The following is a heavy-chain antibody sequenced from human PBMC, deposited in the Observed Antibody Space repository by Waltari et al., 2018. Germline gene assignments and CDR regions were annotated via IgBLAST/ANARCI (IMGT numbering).Heavy chain of an antibody. D-gene: IGHD6-13*01. J-gene: IGHJ1*01. V-gene: IGHV3-30*02. CDR2: IRYDGNNK. CDR3: AKDARLRGTAVAGGYFQH. CDR1: GFTFSSYG. Sequence: QVQLVESGGGVVQPGGSLRLSCAASGFTFSSYGMHWVRQAPGKGLEWVAFIRYDGNNKYDKESGKGRFTISRDNSKNTLYLQMNSLGVEDTAVYYCAKDARLRGTAVAGGYFQHWGLGTLVTVSS.